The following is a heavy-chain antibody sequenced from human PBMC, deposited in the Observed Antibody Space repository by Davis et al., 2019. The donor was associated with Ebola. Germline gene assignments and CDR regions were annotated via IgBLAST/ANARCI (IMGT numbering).Heavy chain of an antibody. Sequence: GESLKISCAASGFTFSSYAMSWVRQAPGKGLEWVSAISGSGGSTYYADSVKGRFTISRDNSKNTLYLQMNSLRAEDTAVYYCAKDRNYVDYFDYWGQGTLVTVSS. V-gene: IGHV3-23*01. J-gene: IGHJ4*02. CDR3: AKDRNYVDYFDY. CDR2: ISGSGGST. D-gene: IGHD1-7*01. CDR1: GFTFSSYA.